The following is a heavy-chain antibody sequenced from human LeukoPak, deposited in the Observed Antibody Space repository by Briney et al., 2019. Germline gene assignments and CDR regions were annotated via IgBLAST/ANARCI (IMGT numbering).Heavy chain of an antibody. V-gene: IGHV4-31*03. D-gene: IGHD2-15*01. CDR3: AREVVVVAAIDY. CDR2: ICYSGTT. CDR1: GGSISRPGYY. Sequence: SETLSLTCTVSGGSISRPGYYWSWIRQHPGKGLEWIGYICYSGTTYYNPSLKSRITISVDTSKNQFSLNLRFVTAADTAVYFCAREVVVVAAIDYWGQGTLVTVSS. J-gene: IGHJ4*02.